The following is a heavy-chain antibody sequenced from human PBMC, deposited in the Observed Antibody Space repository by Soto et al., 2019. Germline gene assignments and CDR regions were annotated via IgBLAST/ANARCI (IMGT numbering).Heavy chain of an antibody. CDR3: AKGGEDFWSGYYINYFDY. CDR1: GFTFSSYG. Sequence: GGSLRLSCAASGFTFSSYGMHWVRQAPGKGLEWVAVISYDGSNKYYADSVKGRFTISRDNSKNTLYLQMNSLRAEDTAVYYCAKGGEDFWSGYYINYFDYWGQGTLVTVSS. V-gene: IGHV3-30*18. D-gene: IGHD3-3*01. CDR2: ISYDGSNK. J-gene: IGHJ4*02.